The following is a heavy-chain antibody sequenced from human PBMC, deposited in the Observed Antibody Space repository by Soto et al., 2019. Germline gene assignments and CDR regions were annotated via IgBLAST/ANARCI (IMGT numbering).Heavy chain of an antibody. D-gene: IGHD6-6*01. J-gene: IGHJ5*02. CDR3: AKDFTYRRSSYFDT. V-gene: IGHV3-9*01. CDR2: ISWNSGTI. CDR1: SFTFDDYA. Sequence: PGGSLRLSCAASSFTFDDYAMHWVRQAPGKGLEWVSGISWNSGTIGYADSVKGRFTISRDNAKNSLYLQMNSLRAEDTALYYCAKDFTYRRSSYFDTRAQENVLTISS.